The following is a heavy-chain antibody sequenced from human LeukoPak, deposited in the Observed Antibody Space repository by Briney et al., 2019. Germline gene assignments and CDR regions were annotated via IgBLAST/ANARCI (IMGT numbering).Heavy chain of an antibody. Sequence: GGALEISCQGSGYNFSNFWIGWVRPMPGKGLEWMGIIFPGDSDTRYSPSFQGQVTIAADKSINTAYLQLSSLKASDTAMYYCARSHCSGDCYSALFDYWGQGTLVTVSS. J-gene: IGHJ4*02. CDR3: ARSHCSGDCYSALFDY. V-gene: IGHV5-51*01. D-gene: IGHD2-21*02. CDR2: IFPGDSDT. CDR1: GYNFSNFW.